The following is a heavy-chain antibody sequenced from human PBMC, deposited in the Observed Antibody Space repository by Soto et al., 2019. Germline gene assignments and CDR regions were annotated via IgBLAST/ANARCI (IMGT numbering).Heavy chain of an antibody. CDR2: ISSSGSTI. J-gene: IGHJ5*02. V-gene: IGHV3-11*01. CDR1: GFTFSDYY. CDR3: AREGERGVSLLSGGPMVS. D-gene: IGHD3-10*01. Sequence: GGSLRLSCAASGFTFSDYYMSWIRQAPGKGLEWVSYISSSGSTIYYADSVKGRFTISRDNAKNSLYLQMNSLRAEDTAVYYCAREGERGVSLLSGGPMVSWGQGTLVTVSS.